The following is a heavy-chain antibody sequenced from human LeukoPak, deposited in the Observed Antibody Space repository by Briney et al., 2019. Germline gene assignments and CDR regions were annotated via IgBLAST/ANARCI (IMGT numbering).Heavy chain of an antibody. CDR2: ISAYNGNT. Sequence: ASVKVSCKASGYTFTIYGISWVRQAPGQGLEWMGWISAYNGNTNYAQKLQGSVTMTTDTSTSTAYMELRSLRSDDTAVYYCARSDLTTVTNDAFDIWGQGTMVTVSS. J-gene: IGHJ3*02. CDR1: GYTFTIYG. V-gene: IGHV1-18*01. D-gene: IGHD4-17*01. CDR3: ARSDLTTVTNDAFDI.